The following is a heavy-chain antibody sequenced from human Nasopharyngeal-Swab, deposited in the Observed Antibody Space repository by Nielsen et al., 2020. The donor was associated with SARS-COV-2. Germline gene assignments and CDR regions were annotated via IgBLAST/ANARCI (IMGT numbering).Heavy chain of an antibody. CDR3: ARDSLTWPVPEYFQH. CDR2: ISSSGSTI. D-gene: IGHD6-19*01. J-gene: IGHJ1*01. CDR1: GFTFSDYY. Sequence: GESLKISCAASGFTFSDYYMSWIRQAPGKGLEWVSYISSSGSTIYYADSVKGRFTISRDNAKNSLYLQMNSLRAEDTAVYYCARDSLTWPVPEYFQHWGQGTLVTVSS. V-gene: IGHV3-11*01.